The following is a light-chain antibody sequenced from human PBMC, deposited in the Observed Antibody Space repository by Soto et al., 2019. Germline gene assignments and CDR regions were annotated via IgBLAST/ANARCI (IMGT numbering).Light chain of an antibody. V-gene: IGKV3-15*01. Sequence: VLIQSPAALSLSPGERATLSCRASQSVGSYLAWYQHKPGQAPRLLIYSASRRATGFPARFSGSGSGTDFTLTISSLQSEDFAVYYCQQYDNWPWTFGQGTKVDIK. CDR2: SAS. CDR1: QSVGSY. J-gene: IGKJ1*01. CDR3: QQYDNWPWT.